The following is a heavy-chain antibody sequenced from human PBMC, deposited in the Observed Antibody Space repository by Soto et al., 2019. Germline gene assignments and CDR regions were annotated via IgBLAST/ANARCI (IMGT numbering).Heavy chain of an antibody. D-gene: IGHD6-13*01. Sequence: EVQLVESGGGLVQPGGSLRLSCAASGFTFSSYWMTWARQAPGKGLEWVASMNRDGSEKRYVDSVEGRFTISRDNAKNSLFLQMNSLSPDDTAVYYCGRDAGRRFDYWGQGSLSPSPQ. CDR2: MNRDGSEK. J-gene: IGHJ4*02. CDR3: GRDAGRRFDY. CDR1: GFTFSSYW. V-gene: IGHV3-7*01.